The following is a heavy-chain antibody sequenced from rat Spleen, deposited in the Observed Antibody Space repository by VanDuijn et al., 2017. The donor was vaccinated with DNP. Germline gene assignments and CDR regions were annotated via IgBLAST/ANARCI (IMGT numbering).Heavy chain of an antibody. CDR3: AKNSGYYFDY. CDR1: GFTFSICD. Sequence: EVQLVESGGGLLQPGRSRKLSCAASGFTFSICDMVWVRQAPTKGLEWVATITTSGGTSFYRDSVKGRFTISRDNAKSIVYLQMDSLRSEDTATYYCAKNSGYYFDYWGQGVMVTVSS. J-gene: IGHJ2*01. D-gene: IGHD4-3*01. V-gene: IGHV5S23*01. CDR2: ITTSGGTS.